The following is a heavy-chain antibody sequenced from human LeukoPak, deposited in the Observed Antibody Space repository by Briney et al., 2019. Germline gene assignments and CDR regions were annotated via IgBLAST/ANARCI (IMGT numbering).Heavy chain of an antibody. V-gene: IGHV4-4*07. J-gene: IGHJ3*02. CDR3: ARVSTWDVVPAALRVGYAFDI. CDR2: IYTSGST. CDR1: GGSIVSHY. D-gene: IGHD2-2*01. Sequence: PSETLSLTCTVSGGSIVSHYWNWIRQPAGKGLEWIGRIYTSGSTNYNPSLKSRVTISVDTSKNQFSLKLSSVTAADTAVYYCARVSTWDVVPAALRVGYAFDIWGQGTMVTVSS.